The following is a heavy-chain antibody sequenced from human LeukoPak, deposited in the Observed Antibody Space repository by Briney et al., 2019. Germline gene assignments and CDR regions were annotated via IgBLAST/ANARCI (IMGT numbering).Heavy chain of an antibody. J-gene: IGHJ6*02. V-gene: IGHV3-33*01. D-gene: IGHD3-9*01. CDR2: IWYDGSNK. CDR1: GFTFISYG. Sequence: GGSLRLSCAACGFTFISYGMHWVRQARGKGWEWVAVIWYDGSNKYYADSLKGRFTISRDNSTNTLYMQMNSLRAEDTAVYYCARSDYDILTGYYSAYGLDVWGQGTTVTVSS. CDR3: ARSDYDILTGYYSAYGLDV.